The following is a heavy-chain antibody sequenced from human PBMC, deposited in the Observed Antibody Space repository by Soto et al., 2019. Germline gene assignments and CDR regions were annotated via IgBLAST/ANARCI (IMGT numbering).Heavy chain of an antibody. J-gene: IGHJ1*01. V-gene: IGHV4-31*02. D-gene: IGHD5-12*01. CDR1: ADSGTTIGSY. CDR3: ARMLANGYQL. CDR2: VYYSGRT. Sequence: SQTLSLPCDVSADSGTTIGSYWTWLRQHPRKGLEWLGCVYYSGRTYYNPSLKSRLGMSLDTSKNQFSLRMTSMTAADTAVYDCARMLANGYQLWGQGTLFTVSS.